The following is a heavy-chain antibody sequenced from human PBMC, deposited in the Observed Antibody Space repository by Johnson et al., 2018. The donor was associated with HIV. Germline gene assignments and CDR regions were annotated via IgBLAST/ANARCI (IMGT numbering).Heavy chain of an antibody. Sequence: VQLVESGGGLVQPGRSLRLSCAASGFTFDDYAMHWVRQATGKGLEWVSAIGTAGDTYYPGSVKGRFTISRENAKNSLYLQMNSLRAEDTALYYCARDRARYYDSSGYYYDAFDIWGQGTMVTVSS. CDR2: IGTAGDT. J-gene: IGHJ3*02. D-gene: IGHD3-22*01. CDR3: ARDRARYYDSSGYYYDAFDI. V-gene: IGHV3-13*01. CDR1: GFTFDDYA.